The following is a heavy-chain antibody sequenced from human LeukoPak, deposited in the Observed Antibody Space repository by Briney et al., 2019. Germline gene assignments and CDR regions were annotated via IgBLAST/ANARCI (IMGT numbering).Heavy chain of an antibody. V-gene: IGHV4-34*01. CDR1: GGSFSGYY. D-gene: IGHD1-26*01. CDR2: INHSGST. Sequence: PSETLSLTCAVYGGSFSGYYWSWIRQPPGKGLEWIGEINHSGSTNYNPSLKSRVTISVDTSKNQSSLKLTSVTAADTAVYYCARHSGSFYGQYDYWGQGTLVTVSS. CDR3: ARHSGSFYGQYDY. J-gene: IGHJ4*02.